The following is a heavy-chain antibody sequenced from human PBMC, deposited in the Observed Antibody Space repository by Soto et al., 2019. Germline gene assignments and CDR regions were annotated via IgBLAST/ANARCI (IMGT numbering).Heavy chain of an antibody. CDR2: ISAYNGNT. CDR3: ARSGRFLEWFRSDAFDI. CDR1: GYTFTCYR. Sequence: APVKVSCKASGYTFTCYRISWVRHAPGQGLEWMGWISAYNGNTNYAQKLQGRVTMTTDTSTSTAYMELRSLRSDDTAVYYCARSGRFLEWFRSDAFDIWGQGTMVTVSS. J-gene: IGHJ3*02. D-gene: IGHD3-3*01. V-gene: IGHV1-18*01.